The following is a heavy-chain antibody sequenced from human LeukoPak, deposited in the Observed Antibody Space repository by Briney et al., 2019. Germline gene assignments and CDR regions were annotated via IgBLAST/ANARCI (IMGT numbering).Heavy chain of an antibody. CDR2: ISGSGTST. CDR3: AKRGDRSGWSYYFDY. CDR1: GFTFRKYA. V-gene: IGHV3-23*01. J-gene: IGHJ4*02. Sequence: PGGSLRLTCAASGFTFRKYAMSWVRQAPGKGLEWVSAISGSGTSTYYADSVKGRFTISRDNSENTLYLQMSSLTDEDTAVYFCAKRGDRSGWSYYFDYWGQGTLVTVSS. D-gene: IGHD6-19*01.